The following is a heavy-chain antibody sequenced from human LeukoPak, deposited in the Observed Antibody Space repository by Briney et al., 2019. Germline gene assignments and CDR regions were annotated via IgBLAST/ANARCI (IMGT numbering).Heavy chain of an antibody. Sequence: QPGGSLRLSCAASGFTFSSYAMSWIRQAPGKGLEWVSAISGSGGSTYYADSVKRRFTISRDNSKNTLYLQMNSLRAEDTAVYYCARALYYYASGSTWSDYWGQGTLVTVSS. CDR2: ISGSGGST. V-gene: IGHV3-23*01. D-gene: IGHD3-10*01. CDR1: GFTFSSYA. J-gene: IGHJ4*02. CDR3: ARALYYYASGSTWSDY.